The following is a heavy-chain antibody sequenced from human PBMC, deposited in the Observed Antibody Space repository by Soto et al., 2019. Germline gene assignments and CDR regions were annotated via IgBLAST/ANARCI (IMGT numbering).Heavy chain of an antibody. CDR1: GGTFSSYA. J-gene: IGHJ5*02. V-gene: IGHV1-69*01. CDR3: ARDRGWLQSSRKWFDP. D-gene: IGHD6-19*01. CDR2: LIPIFGTA. Sequence: QVQLVQSGAEVKKTGSSVKVSCKASGGTFSSYAISWVRQAPGQGLEWMGGLIPIFGTANYAQKFQGRVTITADESTSTAYKELSSLRSEDTAVYYCARDRGWLQSSRKWFDPWGQGTLVTVSS.